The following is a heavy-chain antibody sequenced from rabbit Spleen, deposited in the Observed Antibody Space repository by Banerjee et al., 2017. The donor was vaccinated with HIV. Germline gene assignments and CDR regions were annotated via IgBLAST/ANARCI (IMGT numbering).Heavy chain of an antibody. CDR2: IYTSSGNT. CDR1: GIDFSINQY. D-gene: IGHD4-1*01. V-gene: IGHV1S43*01. CDR3: IREHDTGWYAFVL. J-gene: IGHJ6*01. Sequence: QQQLEESGGDLVKPGGTLTLTCKASGIDFSINQYMCWVRQAPGKGLELIACIYTSSGNTWYASWVNSGFTISRSTSLNTVDLKMTSLTVADTATYFCIREHDTGWYAFVLWGPGTLVTVS.